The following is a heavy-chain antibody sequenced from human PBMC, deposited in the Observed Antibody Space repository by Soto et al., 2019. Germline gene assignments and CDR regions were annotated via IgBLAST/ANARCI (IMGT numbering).Heavy chain of an antibody. Sequence: SVKVSCKASGGTFSSYAISWVRQAPGQGLEWMGGIIPIFGTANYAQKFQGRVTITADKSTSTAYMELSSLRSEDTAVYYCARTLYSSSWYAPGLFDPWGQGTLVTVSS. CDR2: IIPIFGTA. V-gene: IGHV1-69*06. CDR1: GGTFSSYA. J-gene: IGHJ5*02. D-gene: IGHD6-13*01. CDR3: ARTLYSSSWYAPGLFDP.